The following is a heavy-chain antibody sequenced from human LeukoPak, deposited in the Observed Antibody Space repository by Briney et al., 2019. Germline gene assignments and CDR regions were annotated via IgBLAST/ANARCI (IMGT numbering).Heavy chain of an antibody. Sequence: PGRSLRLSCAASGFTFSSCAMHWVRQAPGKGLEWVAVISYDGSNKYYADSVKGRFTISRDNSKNTLYLQMNSLRAEDTAVYYCARVLRGDPSAPGDYWGQGTLVTVSS. CDR1: GFTFSSCA. CDR2: ISYDGSNK. D-gene: IGHD2-21*02. J-gene: IGHJ4*02. CDR3: ARVLRGDPSAPGDY. V-gene: IGHV3-30*04.